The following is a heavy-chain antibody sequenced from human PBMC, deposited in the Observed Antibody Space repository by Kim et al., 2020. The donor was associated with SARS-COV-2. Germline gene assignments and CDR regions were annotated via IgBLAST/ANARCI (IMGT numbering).Heavy chain of an antibody. Sequence: GGSLRLSCAASGFTFSSYGMHWVRQAPGKGLEWVAVIWYDGSNKYYADSVKGRFTISRDNFKNTLYLQMNILRAEDTAGYYCAREIAAAGENEAFDIWGQGAMVADSS. CDR3: AREIAAAGENEAFDI. CDR1: GFTFSSYG. D-gene: IGHD6-13*01. V-gene: IGHV3-33*01. J-gene: IGHJ3*02. CDR2: IWYDGSNK.